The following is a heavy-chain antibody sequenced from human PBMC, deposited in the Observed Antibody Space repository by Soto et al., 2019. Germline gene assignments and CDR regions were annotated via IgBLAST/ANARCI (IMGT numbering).Heavy chain of an antibody. CDR3: AKDYGVYVSFRYYYSYMDV. CDR1: GFTFSSYG. V-gene: IGHV3-48*01. J-gene: IGHJ6*03. Sequence: EVQLVESGGGLVQPGGSLRLSCAASGFTFSSYGMNWVRQAPGKGLEWVAYISSSSSTIYYADSVKGRFTISRDNAKNSLYLQMNSLRAEDTAVYYCAKDYGVYVSFRYYYSYMDVWGKGTTVTVSS. CDR2: ISSSSSTI. D-gene: IGHD4-17*01.